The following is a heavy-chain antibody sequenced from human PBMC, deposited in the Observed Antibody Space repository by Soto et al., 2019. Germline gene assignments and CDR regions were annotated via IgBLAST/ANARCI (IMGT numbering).Heavy chain of an antibody. CDR1: GGSFSGYY. Sequence: SETLSLTCAVYGGSFSGYYWSWIRQPPGKGLEWIGEINHSGSTNYNPSLRSRVTISVDTSKNQFSLKLSSVTAAATAVYYCARVPRGYYHYGGEETLVPVS. CDR3: ARVPRGYYHY. CDR2: INHSGST. V-gene: IGHV4-34*01. J-gene: IGHJ4*02.